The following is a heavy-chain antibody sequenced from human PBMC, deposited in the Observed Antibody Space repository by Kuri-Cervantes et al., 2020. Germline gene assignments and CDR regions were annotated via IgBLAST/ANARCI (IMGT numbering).Heavy chain of an antibody. CDR2: ISGSGGST. J-gene: IGHJ4*02. D-gene: IGHD6-19*01. V-gene: IGHV3-23*01. Sequence: GGSLRLSCAASGFTFSSYSMNWVRQAPGKGLEWVSAISGSGGSTYYADSVKGRFTISRDNSKNALYLQMNSLRAEDTAVYYCAKGPTIIAVAGEFDYWGQGTLVTVSS. CDR1: GFTFSSYS. CDR3: AKGPTIIAVAGEFDY.